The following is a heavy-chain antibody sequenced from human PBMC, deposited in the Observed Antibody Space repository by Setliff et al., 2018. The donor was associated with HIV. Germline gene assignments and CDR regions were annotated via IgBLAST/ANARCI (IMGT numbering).Heavy chain of an antibody. Sequence: KASETLSLTCAVYGGSFSGYYWSWIRQPPGKGLEWIGEINHSGSTNYSPSLKSRVTISVDTSKNQFSLKLSSVTAADTAVYYCARHDPDYGDYFGYFDYWGQGTPVTVSS. CDR2: INHSGST. CDR3: ARHDPDYGDYFGYFDY. CDR1: GGSFSGYY. D-gene: IGHD4-17*01. V-gene: IGHV4-34*01. J-gene: IGHJ4*02.